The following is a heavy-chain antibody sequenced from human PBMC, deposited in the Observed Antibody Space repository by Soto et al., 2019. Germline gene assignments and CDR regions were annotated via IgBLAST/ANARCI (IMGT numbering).Heavy chain of an antibody. Sequence: QITLMESGPTLVKPTQTLTLTCTFSGFSLSTSGVGVGWIRQPPGKALEWLALIYWDDDKRYSPSLKRTLTITKDISKNPGVHTMTNMDPVDTATYYGALTTFSVTTSDAFEIWGQGTMVTVSP. CDR2: IYWDDDK. V-gene: IGHV2-5*02. J-gene: IGHJ3*02. CDR3: ALTTFSVTTSDAFEI. CDR1: GFSLSTSGVG. D-gene: IGHD4-17*01.